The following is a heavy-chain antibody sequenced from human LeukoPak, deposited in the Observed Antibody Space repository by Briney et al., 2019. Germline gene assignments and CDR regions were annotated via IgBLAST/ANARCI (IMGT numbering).Heavy chain of an antibody. V-gene: IGHV4-61*02. D-gene: IGHD3-22*01. CDR1: GGSISSGSYY. Sequence: SQTLSLTCTVSGGSISSGSYYWSWIRQPAGKGLEWIGRIHTSGSTNYNPSLKSRVTISVDTSKNQFSLKLSSVTAADTAVYYCARSSGYYLHYFDYWGQGTLVTVSS. CDR3: ARSSGYYLHYFDY. J-gene: IGHJ4*02. CDR2: IHTSGST.